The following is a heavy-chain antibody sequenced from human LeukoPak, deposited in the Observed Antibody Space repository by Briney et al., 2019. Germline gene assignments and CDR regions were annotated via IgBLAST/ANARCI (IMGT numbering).Heavy chain of an antibody. J-gene: IGHJ5*02. CDR1: GFTFSNNA. V-gene: IGHV3-23*01. CDR3: AKRLLCQS. CDR2: ISGRGGSA. Sequence: GGSLRLSCAASGFTFSNNARTWVRQAPGKGLEWVATISGRGGSAFYAYSVKGRFTVSRANSKTTLLLQMPRLRAEAPAIYSCAKRLLCQSWGQGTLVTVSS. D-gene: IGHD2-15*01.